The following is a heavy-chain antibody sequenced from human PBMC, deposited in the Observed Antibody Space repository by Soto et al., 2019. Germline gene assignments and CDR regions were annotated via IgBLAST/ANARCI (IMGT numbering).Heavy chain of an antibody. Sequence: SVKVSGKASGGTFSSYAISWVRQAPGQGLEWMGGIIPIFGTANYAQKFQGRVTITADESTSTAYMELSSLRSEDTAVYYCARDGSSSNWFDTSGQGTLVTVSS. CDR2: IIPIFGTA. D-gene: IGHD6-6*01. CDR1: GGTFSSYA. CDR3: ARDGSSSNWFDT. V-gene: IGHV1-69*13. J-gene: IGHJ5*02.